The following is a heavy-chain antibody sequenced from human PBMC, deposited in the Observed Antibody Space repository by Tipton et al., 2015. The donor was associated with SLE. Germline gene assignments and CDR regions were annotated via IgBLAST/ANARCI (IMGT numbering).Heavy chain of an antibody. D-gene: IGHD2-21*01. CDR3: AREVNAVSDSDAFDI. CDR1: GGSISSYY. V-gene: IGHV4-59*01. J-gene: IGHJ3*02. Sequence: TLSLTCTVSGGSISSYYWSWIRQPPGKALEWIGYIYYSGISNYNPSLKSRVSVSIDTSKNHFSLKLSSVTAADTAVYYCAREVNAVSDSDAFDIWGQGTVVTVSS. CDR2: IYYSGIS.